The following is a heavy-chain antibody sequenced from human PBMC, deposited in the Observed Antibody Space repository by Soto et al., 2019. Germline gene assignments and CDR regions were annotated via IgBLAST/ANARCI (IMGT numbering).Heavy chain of an antibody. CDR3: ARVPGHLYCSSTSCDHFWWFDP. V-gene: IGHV4-34*01. D-gene: IGHD2-2*01. J-gene: IGHJ5*02. Sequence: QVQLQQWGAGLLKPSETLSLTCAVYGGSFSGYYWSWIRQPPGKGLEWIGEITHSGSTNYNPSLKSRVTLSVDTSKNQFSLKLSSVTAADTAVYYCARVPGHLYCSSTSCDHFWWFDPWGQGTLVTVSS. CDR1: GGSFSGYY. CDR2: ITHSGST.